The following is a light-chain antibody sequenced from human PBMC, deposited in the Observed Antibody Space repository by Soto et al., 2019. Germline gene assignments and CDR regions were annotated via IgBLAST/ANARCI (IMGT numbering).Light chain of an antibody. CDR1: QSVNNY. V-gene: IGKV3-11*01. Sequence: EILLTQSPATLSLSPGERATLSCRASQSVNNYLVWYQQKPGQAPRFLIYDASNRATGIPARFSGSGSGTDFTLTISRLEPEDFAVYYCKQRSNWPLTFGGGTKVDIK. CDR2: DAS. CDR3: KQRSNWPLT. J-gene: IGKJ4*01.